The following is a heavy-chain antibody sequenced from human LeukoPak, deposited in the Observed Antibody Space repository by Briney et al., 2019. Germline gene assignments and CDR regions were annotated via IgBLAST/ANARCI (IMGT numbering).Heavy chain of an antibody. CDR1: GGSFSSYY. Sequence: PSETLSLTCAVYGGSFSSYYWSWIRQPPGKGLEWIGEINHSGSTNYNPSLKSRVTISVDTSKNQFSLKLSSVTAADTAVYYCARGRRYCSSTSCYAFFDYWGQGTLVTVSP. V-gene: IGHV4-34*01. J-gene: IGHJ4*02. CDR2: INHSGST. D-gene: IGHD2-2*01. CDR3: ARGRRYCSSTSCYAFFDY.